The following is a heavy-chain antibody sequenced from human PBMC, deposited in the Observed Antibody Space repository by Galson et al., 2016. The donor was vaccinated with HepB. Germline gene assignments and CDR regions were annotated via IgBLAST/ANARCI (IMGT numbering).Heavy chain of an antibody. D-gene: IGHD1-14*01. J-gene: IGHJ4*02. Sequence: QSGAEVTKPGESLRISCKGSGYKFTNSWIGWVRQMPGKGLEWMGIIYPGDSDTRYSPSFQGQVTISADKSISTAYLQWSSLKASDTAIYYCAGGNGLDYFDYWGQGTLVTVSS. CDR1: GYKFTNSW. CDR3: AGGNGLDYFDY. CDR2: IYPGDSDT. V-gene: IGHV5-51*03.